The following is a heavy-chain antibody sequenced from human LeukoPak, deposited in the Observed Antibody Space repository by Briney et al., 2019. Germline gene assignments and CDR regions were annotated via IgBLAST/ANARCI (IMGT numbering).Heavy chain of an antibody. CDR2: TSADGGIT. CDR1: EFSFSTYA. V-gene: IGHV3-23*01. CDR3: AKSSGPGGYYYYGMDV. J-gene: IGHJ6*02. Sequence: PGGSLRLSCVVSEFSFSTYAVSWVRQAPGKGLEWVSATSADGGITYYADSVRGRFTISRDNSKNTLYLQMNSLRAEDTAVYYCAKSSGPGGYYYYGMDVWGQGTTVTVSS. D-gene: IGHD3-22*01.